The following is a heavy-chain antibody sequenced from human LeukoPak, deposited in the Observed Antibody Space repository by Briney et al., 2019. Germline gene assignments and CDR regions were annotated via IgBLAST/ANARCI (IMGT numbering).Heavy chain of an antibody. Sequence: GGSLRLSCTASGFAFSTYAMNWVRQAPGKGLEWVSVIFGSGAGINYADSVKGRFTISRDNSKNTLYLQMNTLRAEDTAIYYCAKDRIPDGFYSLDHWGQGALVTVSS. J-gene: IGHJ4*02. D-gene: IGHD3-3*01. CDR1: GFAFSTYA. CDR3: AKDRIPDGFYSLDH. CDR2: IFGSGAGI. V-gene: IGHV3-23*01.